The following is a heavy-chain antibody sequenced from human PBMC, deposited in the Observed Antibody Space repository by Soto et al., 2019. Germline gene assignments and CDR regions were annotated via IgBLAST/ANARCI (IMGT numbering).Heavy chain of an antibody. CDR1: GGSISSGDSC. V-gene: IGHV4-30-4*01. J-gene: IGHJ4*02. CDR2: IYDGGTT. CDR3: ARGPSGDKVDY. D-gene: IGHD7-27*01. Sequence: QVQLQESGPGLVKPSQTLSLTCTVSGGSISSGDSCWSWIRQPPDKGLEWIGHIYDGGTTYSNPSLKRRIPTSADTSKTQFALKLSSVRAADTAVYYCARGPSGDKVDYWGQGTLVTVSS.